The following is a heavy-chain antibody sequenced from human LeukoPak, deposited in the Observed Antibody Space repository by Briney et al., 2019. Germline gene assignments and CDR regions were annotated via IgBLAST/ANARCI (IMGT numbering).Heavy chain of an antibody. Sequence: KTGGSLRLSCAASGFTFSSYSMDWVRQPPGKGLEWIGSIYYSGSTSYNPSLQSRVTISVDTAKNQFSLKLSSVTAADTAVYYCARATVTMDWFDPWGQGTLVTVSS. J-gene: IGHJ5*02. CDR1: GFTFSSYS. D-gene: IGHD4-17*01. CDR2: IYYSGST. V-gene: IGHV4-39*01. CDR3: ARATVTMDWFDP.